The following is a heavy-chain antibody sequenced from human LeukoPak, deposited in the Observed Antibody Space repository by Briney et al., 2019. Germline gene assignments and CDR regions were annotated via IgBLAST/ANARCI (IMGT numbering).Heavy chain of an antibody. CDR1: AFTFSSYS. J-gene: IGHJ4*02. CDR3: ARDTKNYYYDSSGTDY. D-gene: IGHD3-22*01. Sequence: GGSLTLSCAASAFTFSSYSMNWLRQAPGKGLEWFTSINSSSSYIYYADSVKGRFTISRDNAKNSLYLQMNSLRAEDTAVYYCARDTKNYYYDSSGTDYWGQGTLVTVSS. CDR2: INSSSSYI. V-gene: IGHV3-21*01.